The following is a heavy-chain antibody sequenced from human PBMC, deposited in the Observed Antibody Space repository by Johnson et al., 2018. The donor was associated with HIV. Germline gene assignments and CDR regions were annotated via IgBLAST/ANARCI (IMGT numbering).Heavy chain of an antibody. V-gene: IGHV3-7*02. J-gene: IGHJ3*02. CDR1: GFTFSSYW. CDR3: ARAVIVELPAGAFDI. Sequence: VQLVESGGGLVQPGGSLRLSCAASGFTFSSYWMSWVRQAPGKGLEWVANIKQDGSTIYYADSVKGRFTISRDNAKNSLYLQMNSLRSEDTAVYYCARAVIVELPAGAFDIWGPGTVVTVSS. CDR2: IKQDGSTI. D-gene: IGHD2-2*01.